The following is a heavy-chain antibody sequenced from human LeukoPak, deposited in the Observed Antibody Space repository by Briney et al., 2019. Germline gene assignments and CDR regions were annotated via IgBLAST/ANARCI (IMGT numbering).Heavy chain of an antibody. CDR3: AREVEDIVVVPAALFDY. CDR2: ITRDGGGT. CDR1: GFTFDRYT. J-gene: IGHJ4*02. D-gene: IGHD2-2*01. Sequence: GGSLRLSCAASGFTFDRYTMYWVRQPPGKGLEWVSLITRDGGGTYYADSVKGRFTISRDNSKNTLYLQMNSLRAEDTAVYYCAREVEDIVVVPAALFDYWGQGTLVTVSS. V-gene: IGHV3-43*01.